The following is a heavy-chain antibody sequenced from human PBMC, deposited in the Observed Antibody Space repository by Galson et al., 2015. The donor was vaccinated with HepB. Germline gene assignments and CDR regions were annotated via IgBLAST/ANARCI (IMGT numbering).Heavy chain of an antibody. D-gene: IGHD3-9*01. J-gene: IGHJ4*02. CDR2: ISAYNGNT. CDR1: GYTFTSYG. V-gene: IGHV1-18*04. CDR3: ARGWTYYDILTDFDY. Sequence: SVKVSCKASGYTFTSYGISWVRQAPGQGLEWMGWISAYNGNTNYAQKLQGRVTMTTDTSTSTAYMELRSLRSDDTAVYYCARGWTYYDILTDFDYWGQGTLVTVSS.